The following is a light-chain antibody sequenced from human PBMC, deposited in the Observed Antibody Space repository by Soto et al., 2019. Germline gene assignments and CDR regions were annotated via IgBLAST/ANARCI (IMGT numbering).Light chain of an antibody. V-gene: IGKV3-20*01. Sequence: EIVLTQSPGTLSLSPGERATLSCRASQTVSSSYLGWYQQKPGQAPRLLIYGTSSRATGIPDRFSGSGSGTDFTLTISRREPEDFAVYYCQQYDSSPLIAFGQGTRLEIK. J-gene: IGKJ5*01. CDR1: QTVSSSY. CDR2: GTS. CDR3: QQYDSSPLIA.